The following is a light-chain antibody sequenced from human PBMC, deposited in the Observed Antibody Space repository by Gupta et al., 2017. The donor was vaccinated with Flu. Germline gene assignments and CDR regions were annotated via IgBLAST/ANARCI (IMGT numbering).Light chain of an antibody. Sequence: ISCRSSQSLLHRNGYNYWGWFLQRPGQSPQLLIYLGSNRAPGVPDRFSGSGSGTDFTLKISRVEAEDVGVYYCMQALQLPITFGHGTRLEIK. J-gene: IGKJ5*01. CDR3: MQALQLPIT. CDR1: QSLLHRNGYNY. CDR2: LGS. V-gene: IGKV2-28*01.